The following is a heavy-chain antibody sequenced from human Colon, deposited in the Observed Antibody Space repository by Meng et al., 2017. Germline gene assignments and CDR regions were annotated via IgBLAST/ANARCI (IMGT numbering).Heavy chain of an antibody. D-gene: IGHD2-2*01. CDR3: ARNPVIPDARTFDF. V-gene: IGHV4-30-4*01. J-gene: IGHJ4*02. Sequence: QVQLQESGPGVVNPSQTLSLTCTISGGAINSADYYWNWIRQSPGKGLEWLGYIHSSGNTSYTPSLKSRLTMSLDTSKNQFSLRLTSVTAADTAVYYCARNPVIPDARTFDFWGQGALVTVSS. CDR2: IHSSGNT. CDR1: GGAINSADYY.